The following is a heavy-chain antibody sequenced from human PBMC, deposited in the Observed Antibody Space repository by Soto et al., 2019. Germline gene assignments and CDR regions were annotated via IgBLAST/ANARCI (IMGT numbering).Heavy chain of an antibody. CDR3: AKGITTADYYYGMDV. CDR1: GFTFRSYA. D-gene: IGHD3-22*01. J-gene: IGHJ6*02. CDR2: ISVSGDST. V-gene: IGHV3-23*01. Sequence: EVQLLESGGGLVQPGGSLRLSCAASGFTFRSYAMTWVRQAPGKGLEWVSSISVSGDSTHYADSVKGRFTISRDNSRNTRYLQMNSLRAEDTAVYYCAKGITTADYYYGMDVWGQGTTVTVSS.